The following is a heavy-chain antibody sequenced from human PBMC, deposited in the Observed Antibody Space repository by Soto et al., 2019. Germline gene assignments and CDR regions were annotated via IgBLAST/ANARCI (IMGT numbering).Heavy chain of an antibody. V-gene: IGHV2-5*02. CDR2: IYWDDDK. J-gene: IGHJ4*02. D-gene: IGHD3-22*01. Sequence: QITLKESGTPLVKPTQTLTLTCTFSGFSLSTSGVGVGWIRQPPGKALEWLALIYWDDDKRYSPSLKSRLTITKDPSKNQVVLTMTNMDPVATATYYCAHRTYYYDSSGYQKGGFDYWGQGTLVTVSS. CDR3: AHRTYYYDSSGYQKGGFDY. CDR1: GFSLSTSGVG.